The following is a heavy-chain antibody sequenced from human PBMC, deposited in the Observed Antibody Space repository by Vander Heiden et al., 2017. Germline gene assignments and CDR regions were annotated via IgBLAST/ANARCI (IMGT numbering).Heavy chain of an antibody. V-gene: IGHV3-23*01. CDR2: ISGSGGST. CDR1: GFTFSSYA. Sequence: EVQLLESGGGLVQPGGSLRLSCAASGFTFSSYAMSWVRQAPGKGLEWVSAISGSGGSTYYADSVKGRFTISRDNSKNTLYLQMNSLRAEDTAVYYCANRPYYYYGMDVWGQGTTVTVSS. CDR3: ANRPYYYYGMDV. J-gene: IGHJ6*02.